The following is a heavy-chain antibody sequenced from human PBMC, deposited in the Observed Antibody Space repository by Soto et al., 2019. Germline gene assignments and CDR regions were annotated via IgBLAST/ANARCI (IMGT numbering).Heavy chain of an antibody. D-gene: IGHD3-3*01. CDR3: ARGQRFSDWFDP. V-gene: IGHV4-4*07. Sequence: XERLSLTCTVSGGSMTSYYWTWIRQPAGKGLEWIGRVYSSGGTHYNPSLKSRVTISLDTSKNQFSLRLLSVTDADTAVYFCARGQRFSDWFDPWGQGTLVTVSS. CDR2: VYSSGGT. CDR1: GGSMTSYY. J-gene: IGHJ5*02.